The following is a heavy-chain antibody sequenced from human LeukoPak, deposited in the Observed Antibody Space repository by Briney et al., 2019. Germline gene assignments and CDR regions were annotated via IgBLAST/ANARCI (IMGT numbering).Heavy chain of an antibody. Sequence: SEALSLTCTVSGGSVSSNYWSWVRQPPGKGLEWIGYIHYSGRTNYNPSLKSRVTISVDTSKNQFSLKLSSVTAADTAVYYCATEVAPSDHYYYYGMDVWGQGTTVTVSS. D-gene: IGHD5-12*01. J-gene: IGHJ6*02. CDR2: IHYSGRT. CDR1: GGSVSSNY. V-gene: IGHV4-59*02. CDR3: ATEVAPSDHYYYYGMDV.